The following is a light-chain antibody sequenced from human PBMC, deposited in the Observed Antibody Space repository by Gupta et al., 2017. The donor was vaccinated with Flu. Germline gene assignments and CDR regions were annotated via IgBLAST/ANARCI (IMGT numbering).Light chain of an antibody. CDR3: LQYSDSPRT. Sequence: IVLTPSPGSLAVSLGERATIKCKSSQSVLYSPNNENCLAWYQQKPRQPPKLLIYWASVRESGVPERFSGSGSGTDFTLTISSLQAEDVALYYCLQYSDSPRTFGQGTRVEIQ. CDR2: WAS. CDR1: QSVLYSPNNENC. J-gene: IGKJ1*01. V-gene: IGKV4-1*01.